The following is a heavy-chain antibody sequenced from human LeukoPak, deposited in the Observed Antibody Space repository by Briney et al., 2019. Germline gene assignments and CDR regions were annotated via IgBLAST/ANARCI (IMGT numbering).Heavy chain of an antibody. V-gene: IGHV3-11*01. CDR2: ISTSGTTM. D-gene: IGHD2-2*02. CDR1: GFTFSDHY. CDR3: ARTGHCISTSCYSIWRRSLYGMDV. J-gene: IGHJ6*02. Sequence: GGSLRLSCAASGFTFSDHYMSWIRLAPGKGLEWVSSISTSGTTMYYADSVKGRFTISRDNAKNSLYLQMNSLRAEDTAVYYCARTGHCISTSCYSIWRRSLYGMDVWGQGTTVTVSS.